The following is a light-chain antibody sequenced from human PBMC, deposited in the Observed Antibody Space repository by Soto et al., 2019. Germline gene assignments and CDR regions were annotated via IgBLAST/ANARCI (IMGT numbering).Light chain of an antibody. Sequence: EIVLTQSPGTLSLSPGDTATLSCRASQSVSTNYLAWYQQKPGQAPRLLIYGASSRATGIPDRFRGSGSGTDFTLPISRLEPEDFAVYHCQQYSTSPWTFGQGTKV. V-gene: IGKV3-20*01. CDR1: QSVSTNY. CDR2: GAS. CDR3: QQYSTSPWT. J-gene: IGKJ1*01.